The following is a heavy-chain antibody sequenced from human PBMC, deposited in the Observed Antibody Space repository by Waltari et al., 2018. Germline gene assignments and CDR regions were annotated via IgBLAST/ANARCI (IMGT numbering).Heavy chain of an antibody. CDR2: IYGGCST. J-gene: IGHJ4*02. CDR1: GFTVSSNS. D-gene: IGHD3-16*01. Sequence: EVQLVESGGGLVQPGGSLRLSCAASGFTVSSNSMSWVRQAPGKGVGWVPVIYGGCSTCCGNPVKGRIPNSRNNSKNTLYLKMNSRRAGGTAVFYGGRGGRGGGLDYWGQGTLVTVSS. CDR3: GRGGRGGGLDY. V-gene: IGHV3-53*04.